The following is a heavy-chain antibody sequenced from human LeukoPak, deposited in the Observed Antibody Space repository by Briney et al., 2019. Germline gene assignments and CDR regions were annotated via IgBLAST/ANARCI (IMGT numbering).Heavy chain of an antibody. CDR3: VSIPGSSTSWYHFDN. CDR2: FFSTGRT. J-gene: IGHJ4*02. D-gene: IGHD6-13*01. CDR1: GGSVSSSNHH. V-gene: IGHV4-39*01. Sequence: SETLSLTCNVSGGSVSSSNHHWAWIRQSPGMGLEWVGTFFSTGRTSQNPDPSLKGRVTLSVDTSRNQFSLQLRSLTAADTAIFYCVSIPGSSTSWYHFDNWGQGTLVTVSS.